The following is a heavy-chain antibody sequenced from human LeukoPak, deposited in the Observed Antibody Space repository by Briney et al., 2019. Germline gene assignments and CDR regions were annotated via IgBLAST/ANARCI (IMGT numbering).Heavy chain of an antibody. CDR1: GFTFDSFS. CDR3: ARAEVVTAAPDY. D-gene: IGHD2-21*02. V-gene: IGHV3-21*01. CDR2: ISSSSSYI. J-gene: IGHJ4*02. Sequence: GVSLRLSCAASGFTFDSFSMNWLRQAPGKELEGVSSISSSSSYIYSAGSVKGRFTISRDNAKSSLDLEMNSLRAKDMAVYCCARAEVVTAAPDYWGQGTLVTVSS.